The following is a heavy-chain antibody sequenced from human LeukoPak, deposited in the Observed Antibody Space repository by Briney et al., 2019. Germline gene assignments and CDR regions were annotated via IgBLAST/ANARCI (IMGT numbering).Heavy chain of an antibody. V-gene: IGHV4-59*01. Sequence: SETLSLTCTVSGGSISSYYWSWIRQPPGKGLEWIGYIYYSGSTNYNPSLKSRVTISVDTSKNQFSLKLSSVTAADTAVYYCARDRGDVYCSSTSCYREDLFDYWGQGTLVTVSS. CDR3: ARDRGDVYCSSTSCYREDLFDY. CDR2: IYYSGST. CDR1: GGSISSYY. J-gene: IGHJ4*02. D-gene: IGHD2-2*02.